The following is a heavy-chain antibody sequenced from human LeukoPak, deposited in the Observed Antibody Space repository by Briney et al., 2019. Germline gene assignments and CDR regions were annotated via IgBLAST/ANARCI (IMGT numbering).Heavy chain of an antibody. D-gene: IGHD3-10*01. Sequence: APGSLRLSCAASGFTFSSFCREWVRHAPGKGLEWFSYISSGVNTMYYADSVKRRFHISRDNAKNSLYLQMNSLRAEDTAVYYCARDPMVRGVTPFDYWGQGTLVTVSS. CDR1: GFTFSSFC. CDR2: ISSGVNTM. CDR3: ARDPMVRGVTPFDY. J-gene: IGHJ4*02. V-gene: IGHV3-48*04.